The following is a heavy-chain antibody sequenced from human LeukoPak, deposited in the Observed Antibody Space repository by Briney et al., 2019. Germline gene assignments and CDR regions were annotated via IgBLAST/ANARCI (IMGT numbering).Heavy chain of an antibody. CDR1: GGSISSYY. CDR2: IYYSGST. D-gene: IGHD3-22*01. Sequence: SETLSLTCTVSGGSISSYYWSWIRQPPGKGLEWIGYIYYSGSTNYNPSLKSRVTISVATSKNQFSLKLSSVTAADTAVYYCARAYYDTSTGGYAFDIWGQGTMVTVSS. J-gene: IGHJ3*02. V-gene: IGHV4-59*01. CDR3: ARAYYDTSTGGYAFDI.